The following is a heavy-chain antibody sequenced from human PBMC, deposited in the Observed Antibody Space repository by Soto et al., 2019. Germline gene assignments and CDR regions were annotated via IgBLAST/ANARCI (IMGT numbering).Heavy chain of an antibody. J-gene: IGHJ4*02. Sequence: QVQLVQSGAEVKKPGASVKVSCKASGYIFTNYYIHWVRQAPGQGLEWMAIINPLPTSGSTNYAQKFQGRVTVTRDTSTSTVYLELSSLRSDDTAVYYCARELAAAAYWGQGTLVTVSS. D-gene: IGHD6-13*01. CDR1: GYIFTNYY. V-gene: IGHV1-46*01. CDR2: INPLPTSGST. CDR3: ARELAAAAY.